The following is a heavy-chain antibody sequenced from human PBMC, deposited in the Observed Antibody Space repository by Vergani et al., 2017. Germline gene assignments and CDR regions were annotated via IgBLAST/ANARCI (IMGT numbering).Heavy chain of an antibody. CDR3: AKGEFGCCTSTSCPIFDY. CDR1: GFTFSSYA. CDR2: ISGSGGST. V-gene: IGHV3-23*01. D-gene: IGHD2-2*03. J-gene: IGHJ4*02. Sequence: EVQLLESGGGLVQPGGSLRLSCAASGFTFSSYAMSWVRQAPGKGLEWVSAISGSGGSTYYADSVKGRFTISRDNSKNTLYLQMNSLRADDTAVYYCAKGEFGCCTSTSCPIFDYWGQGTLVIVSS.